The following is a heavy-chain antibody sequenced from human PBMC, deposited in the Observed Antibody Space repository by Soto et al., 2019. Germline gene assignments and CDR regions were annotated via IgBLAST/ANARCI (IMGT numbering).Heavy chain of an antibody. CDR2: IYYSGNT. CDR3: AKLTPDWYFDL. Sequence: QLQLQESGPGLVKPSETLSLTCTVSGGSISSSSYYWGWIRQPPGKGLEWIGTIYYSGNTYYNPSLKRRVTTSVDTSKDQFSLKLSSVTAADTAVYYCAKLTPDWYFDLWGRGTLVTVSS. D-gene: IGHD2-15*01. J-gene: IGHJ2*01. V-gene: IGHV4-39*01. CDR1: GGSISSSSYY.